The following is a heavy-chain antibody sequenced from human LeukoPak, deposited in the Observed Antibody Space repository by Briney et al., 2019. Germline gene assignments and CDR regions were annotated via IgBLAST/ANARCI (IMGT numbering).Heavy chain of an antibody. CDR3: SRQVVGNDY. D-gene: IGHD3-22*01. Sequence: SETLSLTCAVYGESSFSNYYWSWIRQTPGGALEWIGEINHSGYTNYNPSLKSRVTLSIATSKNQFSLRLNSVTAADTAVYYCSRQVVGNDYWGQGTLVTVSS. CDR1: GESSFSNYY. J-gene: IGHJ4*02. CDR2: INHSGYT. V-gene: IGHV4-34*01.